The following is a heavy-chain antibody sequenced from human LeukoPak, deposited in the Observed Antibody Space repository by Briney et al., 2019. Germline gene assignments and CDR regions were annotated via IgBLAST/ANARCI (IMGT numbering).Heavy chain of an antibody. D-gene: IGHD3-3*01. CDR2: INPNSGGA. CDR3: ARAYGNYDFWSGHDY. CDR1: GYTFTGYY. V-gene: IGHV1-2*02. Sequence: ASVTVSCKASGYTFTGYYIHWVRQAPGQGLEWMGWINPNSGGANYAQKFQGRVTMTRDTSISTAYMELSRLRSDDTAVYYCARAYGNYDFWSGHDYWGQGTLVTVSS. J-gene: IGHJ4*02.